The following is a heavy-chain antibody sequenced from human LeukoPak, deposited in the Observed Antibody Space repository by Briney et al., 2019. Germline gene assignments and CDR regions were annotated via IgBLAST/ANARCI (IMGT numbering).Heavy chain of an antibody. CDR2: ISWNSGSI. J-gene: IGHJ4*02. CDR3: ATLSDDGGSGQNPHVY. Sequence: GGSLRLSCAASGFTFDDYAMHWVRQAPGKGLEWVSGISWNSGSIGYADSVKGRFTISRDNAKNSLYLQMNSLRAEDTALYYCATLSDDGGSGQNPHVYWGQGTLVTVSS. V-gene: IGHV3-9*01. CDR1: GFTFDDYA. D-gene: IGHD3-10*01.